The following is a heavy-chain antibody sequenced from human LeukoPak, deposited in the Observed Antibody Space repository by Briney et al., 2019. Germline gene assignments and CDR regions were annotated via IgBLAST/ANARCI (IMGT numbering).Heavy chain of an antibody. D-gene: IGHD3-22*01. CDR2: IYYSGST. CDR3: ARVFYYYDSSGPECDAFDI. Sequence: PSETLSLTCAVYVDSFSNYYWGWIRQPPGKGLEWIGSIYYSGSTYYNPSLKSRVTISVDTSKNQFSLKLSSVTAADTAVYYCARVFYYYDSSGPECDAFDIWGQGTMVTVSS. J-gene: IGHJ3*02. CDR1: VDSFSNYY. V-gene: IGHV4-39*07.